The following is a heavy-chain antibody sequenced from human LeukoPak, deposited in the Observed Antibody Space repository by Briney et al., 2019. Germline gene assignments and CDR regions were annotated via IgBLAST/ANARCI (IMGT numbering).Heavy chain of an antibody. Sequence: ASVKVSCKASGYTFTSYGISWVRQAPGQGLEWMGWISAYNGNTNYAQKLQGRVTMTTDTSTSTAYMELRSPRSDDTAVYYCAREITYYYDSIAFDIWGQGTMVTVSS. V-gene: IGHV1-18*01. J-gene: IGHJ3*02. CDR1: GYTFTSYG. CDR2: ISAYNGNT. D-gene: IGHD3-22*01. CDR3: AREITYYYDSIAFDI.